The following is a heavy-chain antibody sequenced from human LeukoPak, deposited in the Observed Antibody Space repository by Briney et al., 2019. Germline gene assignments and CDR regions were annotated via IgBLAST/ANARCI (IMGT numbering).Heavy chain of an antibody. Sequence: GGSLRLSCAASGFTFSSYGMHWVRQAPGKGLEWVAVIWYDGSNKYYADSVKGRFTISRDNSKNTLYLQMNSLRAEDTAVYYCARADHCSGGSCSPDYWGQGTLVTVSS. D-gene: IGHD2-15*01. CDR2: IWYDGSNK. V-gene: IGHV3-33*01. J-gene: IGHJ4*02. CDR1: GFTFSSYG. CDR3: ARADHCSGGSCSPDY.